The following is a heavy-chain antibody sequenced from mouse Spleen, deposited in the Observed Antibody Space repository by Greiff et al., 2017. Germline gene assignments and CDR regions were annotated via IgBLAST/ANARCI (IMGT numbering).Heavy chain of an antibody. Sequence: EVKLVESGGDLVKPGGSLKLSCAASGFTFSSYGMSWVRQTPDKRLEWVATISSGGSYTYYPDSVKGRFTISRDNAKNTLYLQMSSLKSEDTAMYYCARQGIYYGNYVYAMDYWGQGTSVTVSS. CDR3: ARQGIYYGNYVYAMDY. CDR1: GFTFSSYG. CDR2: ISSGGSYT. V-gene: IGHV5-6*02. D-gene: IGHD2-1*01. J-gene: IGHJ4*01.